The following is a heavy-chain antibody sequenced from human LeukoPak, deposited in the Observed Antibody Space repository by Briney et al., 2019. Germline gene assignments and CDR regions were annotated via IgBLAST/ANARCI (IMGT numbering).Heavy chain of an antibody. CDR3: ARGPVALPNDRLSLFFDF. J-gene: IGHJ5*01. V-gene: IGHV4-34*01. D-gene: IGHD2-8*01. Sequence: PSETLSLTCAVYGASFNTYYWTWIRQSPDKGLEWIGEVKHDGDTNVNPSLRSRVVMSVGASKNQFSLKMTSVTAADTAIYFCARGPVALPNDRLSLFFDFWGQGTLVTVSS. CDR2: VKHDGDT. CDR1: GASFNTYY.